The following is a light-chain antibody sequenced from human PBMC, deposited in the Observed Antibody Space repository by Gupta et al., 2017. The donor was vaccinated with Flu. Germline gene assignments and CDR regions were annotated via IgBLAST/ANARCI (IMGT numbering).Light chain of an antibody. Sequence: RVTIYCSGSSSNMEVHYVAWYQQVPGTAPKLIIEEDDKRPSGIPDRFSDSKAGTTATLAINGLQTGDEAESFGGVWDRSLSAVVFGGGTKLTVL. V-gene: IGLV1-51*02. CDR3: GVWDRSLSAVV. CDR1: SSNMEVHY. CDR2: EDD. J-gene: IGLJ2*01.